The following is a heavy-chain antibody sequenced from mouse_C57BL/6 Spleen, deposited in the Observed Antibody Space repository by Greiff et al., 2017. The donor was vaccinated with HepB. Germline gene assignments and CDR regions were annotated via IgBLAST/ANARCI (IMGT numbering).Heavy chain of an antibody. J-gene: IGHJ4*01. CDR3: ARSPTMVTTDAMDY. Sequence: QVQLKESGPELVKPGASVKISCKASGYAFSSSWMNWVKKRPGKGLEWIGRIYPGDGDTNYNGKFQGKATMTADKSSSTAYMQLSSLTSEDSAVYFCARSPTMVTTDAMDYWGQGTSVTVSS. V-gene: IGHV1-82*01. CDR1: GYAFSSSW. D-gene: IGHD2-9*01. CDR2: IYPGDGDT.